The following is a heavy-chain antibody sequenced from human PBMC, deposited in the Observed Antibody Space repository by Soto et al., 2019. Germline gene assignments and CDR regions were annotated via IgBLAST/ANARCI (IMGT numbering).Heavy chain of an antibody. CDR1: GYTFTSYG. J-gene: IGHJ5*02. D-gene: IGHD3-10*01. CDR3: ARDQDSVLWFGELVNWFDP. CDR2: ISAYNGNT. Sequence: QVQLVQSGAEVKKPGASVKVSCKASGYTFTSYGISWVRQAPGQGLEWMGWISAYNGNTNYAQKLQGRVTMTTDTSTSTAYMELRSLRSDDTAVYYCARDQDSVLWFGELVNWFDPWGQGTLVTVSS. V-gene: IGHV1-18*01.